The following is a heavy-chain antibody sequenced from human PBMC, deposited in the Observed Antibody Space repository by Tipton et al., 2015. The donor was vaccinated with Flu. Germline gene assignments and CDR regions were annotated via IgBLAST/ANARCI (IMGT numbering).Heavy chain of an antibody. Sequence: QSGPEVKKPGESLEISCVGSGYTFTTYWIAWVRQMPGKGLEWMGIISPGDSDTRYSPSFQGQVTISADKSINTAYLQWSSLKASDTAMYYCVRHGSTIGEFDYWGQGTLVTVSS. CDR1: GYTFTTYW. V-gene: IGHV5-51*01. CDR2: ISPGDSDT. J-gene: IGHJ4*02. CDR3: VRHGSTIGEFDY. D-gene: IGHD3-16*01.